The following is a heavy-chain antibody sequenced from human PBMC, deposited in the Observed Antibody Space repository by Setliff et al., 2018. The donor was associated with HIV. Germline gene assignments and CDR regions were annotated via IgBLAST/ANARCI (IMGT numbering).Heavy chain of an antibody. D-gene: IGHD3-3*01. V-gene: IGHV4-34*01. CDR3: ARYNFWSGYYPYNWFDP. Sequence: SETLSLTCAVYGGSFSGYYWSWIRQPPGKGLEWIGEINHSGSTNYNPSLKSRVTTSVDTSKNQFSLKLSSVTAADTAVYYCARYNFWSGYYPYNWFDPWGQGTLVTVSS. CDR2: INHSGST. J-gene: IGHJ5*02. CDR1: GGSFSGYY.